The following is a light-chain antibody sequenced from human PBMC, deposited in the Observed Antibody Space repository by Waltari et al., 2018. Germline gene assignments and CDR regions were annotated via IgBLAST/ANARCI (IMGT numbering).Light chain of an antibody. Sequence: QSVLTQPPSASGTPGQKVTISCNGSSSNIGSNYVYWYQQLPGTAPKLLIFKHNQRPSGVPDRFSDSKSGTSASLAINGLRSEDEADYYCASWDDSLSGLVLGGGTKVTVL. CDR3: ASWDDSLSGLV. V-gene: IGLV1-47*01. CDR2: KHN. J-gene: IGLJ3*02. CDR1: SSNIGSNY.